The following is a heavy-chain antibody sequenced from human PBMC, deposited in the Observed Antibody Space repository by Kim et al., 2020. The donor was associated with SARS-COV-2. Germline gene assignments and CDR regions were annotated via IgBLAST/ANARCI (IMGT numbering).Heavy chain of an antibody. V-gene: IGHV4-34*01. Sequence: SETLCLTCAVYGGSFSGYYWSWIRQPPGKGLEWIGEINHSGSTNYNPSLKSRVTISVDTSKNQFSLKLSSVTAADTAVYYCARANIVVVPAALGLGYYYYYGMDVWGQGTTVTVSS. CDR1: GGSFSGYY. J-gene: IGHJ6*02. CDR3: ARANIVVVPAALGLGYYYYYGMDV. CDR2: INHSGST. D-gene: IGHD2-2*01.